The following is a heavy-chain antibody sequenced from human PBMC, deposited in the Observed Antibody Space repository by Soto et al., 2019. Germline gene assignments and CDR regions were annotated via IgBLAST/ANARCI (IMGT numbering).Heavy chain of an antibody. CDR1: GYTFTSYG. CDR2: ISAYNGNT. D-gene: IGHD3-22*01. V-gene: IGHV1-18*01. Sequence: ASVKVSCKTSGYTFTSYGISWVRQAPGQGLEWMGWISAYNGNTNYAQKLQGRVTMTTDTSTSTAYMELRSLRSDDTAVYYCARLNYYDSSGYCTDWGQGTLVTVPQ. CDR3: ARLNYYDSSGYCTD. J-gene: IGHJ4*02.